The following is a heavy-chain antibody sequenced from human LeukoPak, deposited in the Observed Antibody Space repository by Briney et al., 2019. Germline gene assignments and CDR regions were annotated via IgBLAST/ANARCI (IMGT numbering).Heavy chain of an antibody. J-gene: IGHJ3*02. V-gene: IGHV3-64D*06. CDR2: ISSSGGSS. CDR3: VKYYYDSSGYYSGSAFDI. Sequence: GGSLRLSCAASGFTFDDYGMSWVRQAPGKGLEYVSAISSSGGSSYYADSVKGRFTISRDNSMNTLYLQMSSLRAEDTAVYYCVKYYYDSSGYYSGSAFDIWGQGTMVTVSS. D-gene: IGHD3-22*01. CDR1: GFTFDDYG.